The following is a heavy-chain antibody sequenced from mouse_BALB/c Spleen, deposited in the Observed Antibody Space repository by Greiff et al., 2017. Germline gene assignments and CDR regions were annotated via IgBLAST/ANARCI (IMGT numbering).Heavy chain of an antibody. J-gene: IGHJ4*01. CDR3: ARWAPFYAMDY. CDR2: INPYNDGT. V-gene: IGHV1-14*01. CDR1: GYTFNSYV. Sequence: VQLQQSGPELVKPGASVKMSCKASGYTFNSYVMHWVKQKPGQGLEWIGYINPYNDGTKYNEKFKGKATLTSDKSSSTAYMELSSLTSEDSAVYYCARWAPFYAMDYWGQGTSVTVSS.